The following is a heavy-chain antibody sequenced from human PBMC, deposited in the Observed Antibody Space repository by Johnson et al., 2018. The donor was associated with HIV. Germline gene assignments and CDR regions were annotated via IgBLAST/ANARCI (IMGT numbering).Heavy chain of an antibody. CDR2: IYSGGRT. Sequence: VQLVESGGGLIQPGGSLRLSCAASGFTVSSNYMSWVRQAPGKGLEWVSVIYSGGRTYYADFVQGRFTISRDNSKNTVYLLMNSLRGEDTAVYYCARILLGYCRAWGQGTMVTVTS. D-gene: IGHD2-15*01. CDR3: ARILLGYCRA. J-gene: IGHJ3*01. CDR1: GFTVSSNY. V-gene: IGHV3-53*01.